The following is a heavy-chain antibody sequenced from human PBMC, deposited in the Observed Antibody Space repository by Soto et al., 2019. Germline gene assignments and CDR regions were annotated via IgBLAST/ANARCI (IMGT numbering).Heavy chain of an antibody. D-gene: IGHD6-6*01. V-gene: IGHV5-51*01. J-gene: IGHJ6*02. CDR2: IYPGDSDT. CDR1: GYSFTSYW. CDR3: ASTEYSRFYGMDV. Sequence: ESLKISCEGSGYSFTSYWIGWVRQIPGKGLEWMGIIYPGDSDTRYSPSFQGQVTISADKSISTAYLQWSSLKASDTAMYYCASTEYSRFYGMDVWGQGTTVTVSS.